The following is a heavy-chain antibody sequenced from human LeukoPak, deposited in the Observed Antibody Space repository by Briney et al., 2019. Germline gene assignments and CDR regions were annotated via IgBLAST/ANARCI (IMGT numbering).Heavy chain of an antibody. V-gene: IGHV1-18*01. CDR3: ARDEPYSSGWYYFDY. Sequence: GASVKVSCKSSGYTFTDYGIRWVRQAPGRGLEWMGWISGYNGNSKYAHKVQGRVTMTTDTSTSTTYMELRSLRSDDTAVYYCARDEPYSSGWYYFDYWGQGTLVTVSS. J-gene: IGHJ4*02. CDR2: ISGYNGNS. D-gene: IGHD6-19*01. CDR1: GYTFTDYG.